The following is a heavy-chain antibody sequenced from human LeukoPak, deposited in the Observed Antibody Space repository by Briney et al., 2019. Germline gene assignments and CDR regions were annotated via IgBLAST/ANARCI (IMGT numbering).Heavy chain of an antibody. V-gene: IGHV4-34*01. Sequence: SETLSLTCAVYGGSFSGYYWSWIRQPPGKGLEWIGEINHSGSTNYNPSLKSRVTISVDTSKNQFSLKLSSVTAADTAVYYCARGDYYDSSGYYYVPQDAFDIWGQGTMVTVSS. CDR1: GGSFSGYY. D-gene: IGHD3-22*01. CDR2: INHSGST. J-gene: IGHJ3*02. CDR3: ARGDYYDSSGYYYVPQDAFDI.